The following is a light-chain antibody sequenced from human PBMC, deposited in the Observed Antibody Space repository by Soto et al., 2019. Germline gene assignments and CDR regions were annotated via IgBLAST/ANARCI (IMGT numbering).Light chain of an antibody. V-gene: IGKV3-20*01. Sequence: EIVLTQSPGTLSLSLGERATLSCGASQTVTSRYLAWYQHKPGLAPRLLIYGVSSRASGIPDRFSGSGSGTDFTLTISRLEPEDFAVYYCQQYGSSITFGQGTRLEIK. CDR1: QTVTSRY. CDR2: GVS. CDR3: QQYGSSIT. J-gene: IGKJ5*01.